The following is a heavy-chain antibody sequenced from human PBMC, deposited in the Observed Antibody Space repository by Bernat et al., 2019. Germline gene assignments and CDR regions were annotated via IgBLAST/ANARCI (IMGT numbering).Heavy chain of an antibody. CDR3: ARDRRITNYGVVISNTDD. D-gene: IGHD3-3*01. Sequence: QVQLVQSGAEVKKPGASVKVSCKASGYTFTSYDINWVRQAPGQGLEWMGWISAYNGNTDYAQKLQGRVTMTTDTSTSTAYMELRSLRSDDTAVYYCARDRRITNYGVVISNTDDWGQGTTVTVSS. V-gene: IGHV1-18*01. CDR2: ISAYNGNT. CDR1: GYTFTSYD. J-gene: IGHJ4*02.